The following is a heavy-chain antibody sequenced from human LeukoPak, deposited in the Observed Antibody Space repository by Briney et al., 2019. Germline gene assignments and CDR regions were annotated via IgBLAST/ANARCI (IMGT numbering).Heavy chain of an antibody. CDR3: ARGGKAAVRFDL. J-gene: IGHJ2*01. CDR1: GXSISSDDYY. D-gene: IGHD2-15*01. Sequence: PSETLSLTCTVSGXSISSDDYYWSWIRQPPGKGLEWIGYIYYSGSTYYNPSLKSRVTISVDTSKNQFSLKLTSVTAADTAVYYCARGGKAAVRFDLWGRGTLVTVSS. CDR2: IYYSGST. V-gene: IGHV4-30-4*01.